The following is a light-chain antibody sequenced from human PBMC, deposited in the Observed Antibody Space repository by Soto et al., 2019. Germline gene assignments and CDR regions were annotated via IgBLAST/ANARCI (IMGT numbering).Light chain of an antibody. CDR1: QSIRSW. Sequence: DIQLTQSPSTLSASVGDRVPLPCQASQSIRSWLAWYKQKPGKAPKLLSYDASSLESGVPSRFSGSGAGTEFTLTISSQQPDDFATYYCQQYNSYSRTFGQGTKVDIK. V-gene: IGKV1-5*01. CDR2: DAS. CDR3: QQYNSYSRT. J-gene: IGKJ1*01.